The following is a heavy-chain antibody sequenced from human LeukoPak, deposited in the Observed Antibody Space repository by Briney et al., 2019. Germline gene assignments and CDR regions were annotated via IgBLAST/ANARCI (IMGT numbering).Heavy chain of an antibody. D-gene: IGHD6-13*01. CDR2: IYYSGST. CDR3: ARLPFSSSWYWLAP. J-gene: IGHJ5*02. CDR1: GGSISSHY. Sequence: SETLSLTCTVSGGSISSHYWSWIRQPPGKGLEWIGCIYYSGSTNYNPSLKKRLTISVDTCKNQYSVKLSSLTAADTAVYYCARLPFSSSWYWLAPWGQGTMVTVSS. V-gene: IGHV4-59*11.